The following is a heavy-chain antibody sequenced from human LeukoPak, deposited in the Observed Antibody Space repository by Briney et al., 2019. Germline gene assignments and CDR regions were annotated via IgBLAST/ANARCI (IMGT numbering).Heavy chain of an antibody. CDR1: GGTFSSYA. Sequence: SVKVSGKASGGTFSSYAISWVRQAPGQGLEWMGGIIPIFGTANYAQKFQGRVTITTDESTSTAYMELSSLRSEDTAVYYCARVGRLGAARLDYWGQGTLVTVSS. J-gene: IGHJ4*02. D-gene: IGHD6-6*01. CDR2: IIPIFGTA. CDR3: ARVGRLGAARLDY. V-gene: IGHV1-69*05.